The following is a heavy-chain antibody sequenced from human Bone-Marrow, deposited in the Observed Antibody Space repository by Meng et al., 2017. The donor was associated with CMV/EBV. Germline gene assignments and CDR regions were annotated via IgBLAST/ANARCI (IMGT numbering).Heavy chain of an antibody. CDR3: ASAHEGRYDVLTGYYTNYYYGMDV. CDR2: ISAYNGNT. D-gene: IGHD3-9*01. Sequence: AAVQVSCKASGYTFTNYVISWVRQAPGQGLEWMGWISAYNGNTHFAQKFQGRVTITTDTSPSTASLQLRSLSSDDAAVGYCASAHEGRYDVLTGYYTNYYYGMDVWGQGTTVTVSS. J-gene: IGHJ6*02. CDR1: GYTFTNYV. V-gene: IGHV1-18*01.